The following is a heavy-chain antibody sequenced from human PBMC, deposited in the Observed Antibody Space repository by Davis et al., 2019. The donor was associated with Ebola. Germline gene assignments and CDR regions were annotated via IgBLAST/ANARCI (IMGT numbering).Heavy chain of an antibody. Sequence: SGPTLVKPTETLTLTCTVSGFSLSTARMGVSWIRQPPGKALEWLAHIYSNDEKSYSTSLKSRLTISTDTSKSQVVLTMTNMDPEDTATYYCVRRYDSSGYYPDHWGQGTLVSVSS. CDR2: IYSNDEK. CDR1: GFSLSTARMG. J-gene: IGHJ4*02. D-gene: IGHD3-22*01. V-gene: IGHV2-26*01. CDR3: VRRYDSSGYYPDH.